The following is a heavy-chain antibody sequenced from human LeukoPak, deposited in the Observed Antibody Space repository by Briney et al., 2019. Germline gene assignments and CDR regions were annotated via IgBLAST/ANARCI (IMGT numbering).Heavy chain of an antibody. Sequence: PGGSLRLSCAASGFTFSNYDMSWVRQAPGKGLEWVSSISTTSDYIYYAGSVKGRFTVSKDNAKNSLFLQRNRLRAEDTAVYYCARGVGVTIRTSNFDYWGQGTLVTASS. CDR1: GFTFSNYD. D-gene: IGHD1-26*01. CDR2: ISTTSDYI. V-gene: IGHV3-21*01. J-gene: IGHJ4*02. CDR3: ARGVGVTIRTSNFDY.